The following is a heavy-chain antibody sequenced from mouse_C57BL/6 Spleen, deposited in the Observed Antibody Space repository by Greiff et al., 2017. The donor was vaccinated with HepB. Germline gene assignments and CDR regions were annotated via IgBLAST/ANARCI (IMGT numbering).Heavy chain of an antibody. CDR3: ARDGRLRRVDY. V-gene: IGHV1-64*01. D-gene: IGHD2-4*01. J-gene: IGHJ4*01. CDR2: IHPNSGST. CDR1: GYTFTSYW. Sequence: QVPLQQPGAELVKPGASVKLSCKASGYTFTSYWMPWVKQRPGQVLEWIGMIHPNSGSTNYNEKFKSKATLTVDKSSSTAYMQLSSLTSEDSAVYYCARDGRLRRVDYWGQGTSVTVAS.